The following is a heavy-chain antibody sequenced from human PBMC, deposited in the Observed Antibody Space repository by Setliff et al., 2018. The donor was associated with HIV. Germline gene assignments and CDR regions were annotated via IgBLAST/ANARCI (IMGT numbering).Heavy chain of an antibody. V-gene: IGHV3-30*02. CDR2: IRYDGSNE. Sequence: LRLSCAASGFTFSRYAMSWVRQAPGKGLQWVAFIRYDGSNEYYVDSVKGRFTISRDNSKNTVYLQMNSLRAEDTAVYYCLVAVEEDVWGKGTTVTVSS. CDR1: GFTFSRYA. D-gene: IGHD5-12*01. J-gene: IGHJ6*04. CDR3: LVAVEEDV.